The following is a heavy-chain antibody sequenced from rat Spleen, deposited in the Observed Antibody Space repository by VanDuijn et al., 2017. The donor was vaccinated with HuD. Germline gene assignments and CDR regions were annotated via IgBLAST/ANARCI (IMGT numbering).Heavy chain of an antibody. D-gene: IGHD5-1*01. CDR2: ISTGGGNT. CDR3: ASRNWDWFAY. J-gene: IGHJ3*01. Sequence: EVQLVESGGGLVQPGRSLKLSCVASGFTFSNYGMHWVRQAPTKGLEWVASISTGGGNTYYPDSVKGRFTISRDNAKSTLYLQMDSLRSEDTATYYCASRNWDWFAYWGQGTLVTVSS. CDR1: GFTFSNYG. V-gene: IGHV5-19*01.